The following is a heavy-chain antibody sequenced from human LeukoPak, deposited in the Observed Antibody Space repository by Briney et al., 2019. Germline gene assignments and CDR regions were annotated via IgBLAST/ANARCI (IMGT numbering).Heavy chain of an antibody. CDR1: GGSISSYY. J-gene: IGHJ2*01. CDR2: IYTSGST. D-gene: IGHD2-2*01. V-gene: IGHV4-4*07. Sequence: SETLSLTCTVSGGSISSYYWSWIRQPAGKGLEWIGRIYTSGSTNYNPSLKSRVTMSVDTSKNQFPLKLSSVTAADTAVYYCAGNPGYCSSTSCPRSYWYFDLWGRGTLVTVSS. CDR3: AGNPGYCSSTSCPRSYWYFDL.